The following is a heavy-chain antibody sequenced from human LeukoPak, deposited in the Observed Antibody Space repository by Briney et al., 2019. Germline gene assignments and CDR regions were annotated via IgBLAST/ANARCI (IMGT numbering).Heavy chain of an antibody. Sequence: GGSLRLSCVVPGFTFSSYPMSWVRQAPGKGLEWVSVISESGDVTHYADSMKGRFTISRDNTKNTLNLQMNGLRDEDTAIYYCARDSSHYLGSSDYWGQGALVTVSS. D-gene: IGHD6-6*01. CDR1: GFTFSSYP. V-gene: IGHV3-23*01. CDR3: ARDSSHYLGSSDY. CDR2: ISESGDVT. J-gene: IGHJ4*02.